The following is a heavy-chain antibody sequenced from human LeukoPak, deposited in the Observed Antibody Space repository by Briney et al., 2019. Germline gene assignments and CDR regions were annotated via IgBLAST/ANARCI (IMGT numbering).Heavy chain of an antibody. CDR3: ATVWVSSSWYYFDY. V-gene: IGHV5-10-1*01. Sequence: GESLKISCKDSGHSFTSYWISWVRQMPGKGLEWMGRIDPSDSYTNYSPSFQGHVTISADKSISTAYLQWSSLKASDTAMYYCATVWVSSSWYYFDYWGQGTLVTVSS. CDR2: IDPSDSYT. D-gene: IGHD6-13*01. J-gene: IGHJ4*02. CDR1: GHSFTSYW.